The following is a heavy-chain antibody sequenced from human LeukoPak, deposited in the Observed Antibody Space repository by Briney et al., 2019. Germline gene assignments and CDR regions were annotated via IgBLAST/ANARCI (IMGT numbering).Heavy chain of an antibody. CDR3: ARDGRAGSLFAY. J-gene: IGHJ4*02. CDR2: INHSGST. CDR1: GGSFSGYY. V-gene: IGHV4-34*01. Sequence: SETLSLTCAVYGGSFSGYYWSWIRQPPGKGLEWIGEINHSGSTNYNPSLKSRVTISVDTSKNQFSLKLSSVTAADTAIYYCARDGRAGSLFAYWGQGTLVTVSS. D-gene: IGHD6-19*01.